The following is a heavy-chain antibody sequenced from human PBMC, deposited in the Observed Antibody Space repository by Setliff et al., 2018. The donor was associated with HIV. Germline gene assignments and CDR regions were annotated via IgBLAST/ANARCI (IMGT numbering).Heavy chain of an antibody. CDR1: GGSISRYY. V-gene: IGHV4-34*01. Sequence: SETLSLTCTVSGGSISRYYWSWVRQPPGKGLEWIGEIYHSGSTNYNPSLKSRVTISVDKSKNQFSLKLTSVTAADTALYYCSNWNTTIDADSWGQGTLVTVSS. CDR2: IYHSGST. D-gene: IGHD5-18*01. CDR3: SNWNTTIDADS. J-gene: IGHJ4*02.